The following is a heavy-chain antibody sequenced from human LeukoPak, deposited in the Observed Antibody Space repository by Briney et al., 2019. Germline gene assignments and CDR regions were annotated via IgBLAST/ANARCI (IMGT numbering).Heavy chain of an antibody. D-gene: IGHD4-23*01. CDR3: AKGGATVVAGFYYFDY. J-gene: IGHJ4*02. V-gene: IGHV3-23*01. CDR1: GFTFSSYA. CDR2: ISGSGGST. Sequence: PEGSLRLSCAASGFTFSSYAMSWVRQAPGKGLEWVSAISGSGGSTYYADSVKGRFTISRDNSKNTLYLQMNSLRAEDTAVYYCAKGGATVVAGFYYFDYWGQGTLVTVSS.